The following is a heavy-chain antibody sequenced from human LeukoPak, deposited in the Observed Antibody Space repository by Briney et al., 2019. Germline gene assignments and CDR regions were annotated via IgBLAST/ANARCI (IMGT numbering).Heavy chain of an antibody. CDR3: ARDRGYSSGWYSDDLNFDY. CDR1: GFTFSRYA. V-gene: IGHV3-30-3*01. CDR2: ISYDGSNK. Sequence: PGGSLRLSCAASGFTFSRYAMHWVRQAPGKGLEWVAVISYDGSNKYYVDSVKGRFTISRGNSKNTLFLQMNSLRPEDTAVYYCARDRGYSSGWYSDDLNFDYWGQGTLVTVSS. J-gene: IGHJ4*02. D-gene: IGHD6-19*01.